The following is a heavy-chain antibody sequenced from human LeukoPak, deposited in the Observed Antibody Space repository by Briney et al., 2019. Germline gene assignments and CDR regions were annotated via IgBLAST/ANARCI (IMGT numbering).Heavy chain of an antibody. Sequence: SETLSLTCTVSGGSISSSSYYWGWIRQPPGKGLEWIGYIYYSGSTNYNPSLKSRVTISVDTSKNQFSLKLSSVTAADTAVYYCARVGSWYSHFDFWGQGTLVTVSS. D-gene: IGHD6-13*01. CDR3: ARVGSWYSHFDF. CDR2: IYYSGST. J-gene: IGHJ4*02. V-gene: IGHV4-61*05. CDR1: GGSISSSSYY.